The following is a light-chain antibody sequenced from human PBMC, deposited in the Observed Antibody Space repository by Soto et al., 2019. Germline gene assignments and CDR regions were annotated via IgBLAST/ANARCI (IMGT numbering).Light chain of an antibody. J-gene: IGKJ1*01. CDR1: PSISGSS. Sequence: EIVLTQSPGTLSLSPGERATLSCRASPSISGSSLAWYQQKPGQAPRLLIYGASTRATDIPDRFSGSGSGTDFTLIISSLEPVDFAVYYSQPYGSSPVTFGQGTNVEIK. CDR3: QPYGSSPVT. V-gene: IGKV3-20*01. CDR2: GAS.